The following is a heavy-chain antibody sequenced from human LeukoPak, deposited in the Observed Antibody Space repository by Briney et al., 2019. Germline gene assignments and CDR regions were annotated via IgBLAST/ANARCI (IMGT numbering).Heavy chain of an antibody. CDR3: VRDVSRRIGMDV. CDR2: ISPVSSYT. J-gene: IGHJ6*02. D-gene: IGHD2/OR15-2a*01. V-gene: IGHV3-21*01. CDR1: GFSFNSYT. Sequence: PGGSLRLSCLASGFSFNSYTMNWVREAPGKGLEWVSTISPVSSYTWYAESVKGRFTISRDKPKNSLYLQMDSLRAEDTAVYYCVRDVSRRIGMDVWGQGTTVTVSS.